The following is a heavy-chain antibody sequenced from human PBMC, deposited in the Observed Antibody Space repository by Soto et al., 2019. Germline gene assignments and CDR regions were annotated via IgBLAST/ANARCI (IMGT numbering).Heavy chain of an antibody. J-gene: IGHJ5*02. V-gene: IGHV4-39*01. D-gene: IGHD6-19*01. CDR2: IYYSGST. CDR3: ARGRRSIAVAGTSWFDP. CDR1: GGSISSSSYY. Sequence: SETLSLTCTVSGGSISSSSYYWGWIRQPPGKGLEWIGSIYYSGSTYYNPSLKSRVTISVDTSKNQFSLKLSSVTAADTAVYYCARGRRSIAVAGTSWFDPWGQGTLVTVSS.